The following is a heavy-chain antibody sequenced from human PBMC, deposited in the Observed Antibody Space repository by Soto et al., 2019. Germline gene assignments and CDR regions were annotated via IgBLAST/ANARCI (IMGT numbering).Heavy chain of an antibody. Sequence: QVQLVESGGGVVQPGRSLRLSCAASGFTFSSYGMHWVRQAPGKGLEWVAVISYDGSNKYYADSVKSRFTISRDNSKNTLYLQMNSLRAEDTAEYYCAKDHRLQGYHDYWGQGTLVTVSS. CDR3: AKDHRLQGYHDY. CDR2: ISYDGSNK. J-gene: IGHJ4*02. V-gene: IGHV3-30*18. CDR1: GFTFSSYG. D-gene: IGHD4-4*01.